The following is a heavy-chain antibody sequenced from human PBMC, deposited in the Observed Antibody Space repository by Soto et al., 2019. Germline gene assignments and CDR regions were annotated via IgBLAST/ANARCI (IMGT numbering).Heavy chain of an antibody. J-gene: IGHJ3*02. V-gene: IGHV6-1*01. Sequence: KQSQTLSLTCAISGDSVSSNSAAWNWIRQSPSRGLEWLGRTYYRSKWYNDYAVSVKSRITINPDTSKNQFSLQLNSVTPEDTAVYYCARGVLLVVVPAGRRGVGEAFDIWGQGTMVTVSS. D-gene: IGHD2-2*01. CDR3: ARGVLLVVVPAGRRGVGEAFDI. CDR1: GDSVSSNSAA. CDR2: TYYRSKWYN.